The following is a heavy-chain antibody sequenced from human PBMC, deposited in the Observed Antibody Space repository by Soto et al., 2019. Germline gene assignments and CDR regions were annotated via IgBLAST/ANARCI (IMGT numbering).Heavy chain of an antibody. V-gene: IGHV1-58*02. CDR1: GFTFTSSA. Sequence: QMQLVQSGPEVKKPGTSVKVSCKASGFTFTSSAMQWVRQARGQRLEWIGWIVVGSGNTNYAQKFQERVTITRDMSTSTAYMELSSLRSEDTAVYYCAPIKYDCSSTSCRSYFDYWGQGTLVTVSS. CDR2: IVVGSGNT. CDR3: APIKYDCSSTSCRSYFDY. D-gene: IGHD2-2*01. J-gene: IGHJ4*02.